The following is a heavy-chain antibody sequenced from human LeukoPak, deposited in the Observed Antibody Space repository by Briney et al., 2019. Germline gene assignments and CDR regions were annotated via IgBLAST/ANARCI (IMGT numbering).Heavy chain of an antibody. D-gene: IGHD3-16*01. CDR2: ISAYNGNT. CDR3: ASSLGSLLGGVFDY. CDR1: GYTFTSYG. V-gene: IGHV1-18*01. J-gene: IGHJ4*02. Sequence: ASVKVSCKASGYTFTSYGISWVRQAPGQGLEWMGWISAYNGNTNYAQKFQGRVTMTRDTSTSTVYMELSSLRSEDTAVYYCASSLGSLLGGVFDYWGQGTLVTVSS.